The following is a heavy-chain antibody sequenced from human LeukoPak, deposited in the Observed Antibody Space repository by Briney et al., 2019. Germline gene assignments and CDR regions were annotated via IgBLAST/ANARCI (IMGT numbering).Heavy chain of an antibody. D-gene: IGHD3-10*01. Sequence: SGPALVKPTQTLTLTCTFSGFSLSTTGMCASWIRQPPGKALEWLALIDWGGEKYYSTSLKTRLTISRDTSKNQVVLTMTNMDPVDTTTYYRARMPANMVRGVHDAFDIWGQGTMVTASS. CDR1: GFSLSTTGMC. CDR3: ARMPANMVRGVHDAFDI. J-gene: IGHJ3*02. V-gene: IGHV2-70*01. CDR2: IDWGGEK.